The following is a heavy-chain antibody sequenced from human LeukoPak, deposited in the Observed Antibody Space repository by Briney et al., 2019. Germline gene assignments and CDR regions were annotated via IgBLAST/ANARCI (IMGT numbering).Heavy chain of an antibody. V-gene: IGHV1-2*06. CDR2: INPNSGGT. Sequence: ASVKVSCKASGYTFTGYYMHWVRQAPGQGLEWMGRINPNSGGTNYAQKFQGRVTMTRDTSISTAYMELSRLRYDDTAVYYCARDDYDSSGYYRYWGQGTLVTVSS. CDR1: GYTFTGYY. CDR3: ARDDYDSSGYYRY. J-gene: IGHJ4*02. D-gene: IGHD3-22*01.